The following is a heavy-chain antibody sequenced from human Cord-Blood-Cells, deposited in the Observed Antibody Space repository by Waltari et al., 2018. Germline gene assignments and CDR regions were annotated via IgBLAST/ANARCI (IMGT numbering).Heavy chain of an antibody. CDR3: AKEDVPHPQGEDY. CDR1: GFSFSRHA. Sequence: EVQLLESGGGLVQPGGSLRISCAASGFSFSRHALSWVRQAPGKGLEWVSAISGSGGSTYYADSVKGRFTISRDNSKNTLYLQMNSLRAEDTAVYYCAKEDVPHPQGEDYWGQGTLVTVSS. V-gene: IGHV3-23*01. D-gene: IGHD3-10*01. CDR2: ISGSGGST. J-gene: IGHJ4*02.